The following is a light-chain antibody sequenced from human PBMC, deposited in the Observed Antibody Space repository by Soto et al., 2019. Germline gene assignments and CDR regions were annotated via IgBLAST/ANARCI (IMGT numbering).Light chain of an antibody. CDR2: DVI. CDR3: GSFAGGYTYV. CDR1: SSDVGGDNY. J-gene: IGLJ1*01. Sequence: QSVLTQPRSVSGSPGQSVTISCTGTSSDVGGDNYVSWYQQHPGKAPKLMIYDVIKRPSGVPDRFSGSKSGNTASLTISGLQAEDEADFYCGSFAGGYTYVFGPATTPTVL. V-gene: IGLV2-11*01.